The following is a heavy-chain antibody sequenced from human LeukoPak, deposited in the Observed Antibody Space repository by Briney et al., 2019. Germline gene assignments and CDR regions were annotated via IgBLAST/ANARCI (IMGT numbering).Heavy chain of an antibody. Sequence: SETLSLTRTVSGGSISSHYWSWIRQPPGKGLEWIGYIYYSGSTNYNPSLKSRVTISVDTSKNQFSLKLSSVTAADTAVYYCARGRYSYGYLDYWGQGTLVTVSS. V-gene: IGHV4-59*11. CDR2: IYYSGST. J-gene: IGHJ4*02. CDR3: ARGRYSYGYLDY. CDR1: GGSISSHY. D-gene: IGHD5-18*01.